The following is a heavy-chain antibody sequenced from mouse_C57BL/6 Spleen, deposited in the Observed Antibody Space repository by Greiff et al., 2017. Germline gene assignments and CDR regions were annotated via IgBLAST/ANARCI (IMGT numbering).Heavy chain of an antibody. J-gene: IGHJ4*01. CDR1: GFTFSDYG. CDR2: ISSGSSTI. V-gene: IGHV5-17*01. Sequence: DVKLVESGGGLVKPGGSLKLSCAASGFTFSDYGMHWVRQAPEKGLEWVAYISSGSSTIYYADTVKGRFTISRDNAKNTLFLQMTSLRSEDTAMYYCASSYPYYAMDYWGQGTSVTVSS. CDR3: ASSYPYYAMDY. D-gene: IGHD2-10*01.